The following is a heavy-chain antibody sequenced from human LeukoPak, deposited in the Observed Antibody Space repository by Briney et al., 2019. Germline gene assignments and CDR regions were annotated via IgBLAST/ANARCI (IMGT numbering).Heavy chain of an antibody. CDR1: GFTFSSYA. V-gene: IGHV3-23*01. CDR3: VSRSGWYPFDY. J-gene: IGHJ4*02. CDR2: ISGSGGST. Sequence: GGSLRLSCAASGFTFSSYAMSWVRQAPGKGLEWVSAISGSGGSTYYADSVKGQFTISRDNSKNTLYLQMNSLRAEDTAVYYCVSRSGWYPFDYWGQGTLVTVSS. D-gene: IGHD6-19*01.